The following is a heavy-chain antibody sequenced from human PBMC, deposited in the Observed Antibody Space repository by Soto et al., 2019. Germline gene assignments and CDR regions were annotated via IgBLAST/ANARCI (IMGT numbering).Heavy chain of an antibody. V-gene: IGHV3-21*01. CDR1: GFTFSSYS. D-gene: IGHD3-3*01. CDR3: AREDLNYDFWSGMIYYYYGMDV. J-gene: IGHJ6*02. CDR2: ISSSSSYI. Sequence: GGSLRLSCAASGFTFSSYSMNWVRQAPGKGLEWVSSISSSSSYIYYADSVKGRFTISRDNAKNSLYLQMNSLRAEDTAVYYCAREDLNYDFWSGMIYYYYGMDVWGQGTTVTVSS.